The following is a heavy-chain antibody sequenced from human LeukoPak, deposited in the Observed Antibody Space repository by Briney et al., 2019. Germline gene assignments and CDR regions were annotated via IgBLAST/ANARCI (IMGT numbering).Heavy chain of an antibody. CDR2: IYHSGST. V-gene: IGHV4-38-2*02. CDR3: ARVVYGDPHYYYYGMDV. CDR1: GYSISSGYY. J-gene: IGHJ6*02. Sequence: SETLSLTCTVSGYSISSGYYWGWIRQPPGKGLEWIGSIYHSGSTYYNPSLKSRVTISVDTSKNQFSLKLSSVTAADTAVYYCARVVYGDPHYYYYGMDVWGQGTTVTVSS. D-gene: IGHD4-17*01.